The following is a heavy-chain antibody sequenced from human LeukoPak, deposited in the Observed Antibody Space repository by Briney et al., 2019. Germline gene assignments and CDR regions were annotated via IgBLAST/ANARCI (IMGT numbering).Heavy chain of an antibody. D-gene: IGHD2-2*01. V-gene: IGHV5-51*01. CDR3: ARQYCSSTSCYWGYYMDV. CDR2: IYPGDSDT. CDR1: GYSFTSYW. J-gene: IGHJ6*03. Sequence: GESLKISYKGSGYSFTSYWIGWVRQMPGKGLEWMGIIYPGDSDTRYSPSFQGQVTISADKSISTAYLQWSSLKASDTAMYYCARQYCSSTSCYWGYYMDVWGKGTTVTVSS.